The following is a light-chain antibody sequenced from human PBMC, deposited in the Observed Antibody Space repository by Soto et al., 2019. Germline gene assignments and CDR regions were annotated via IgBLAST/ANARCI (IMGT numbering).Light chain of an antibody. CDR3: QQYDSWPPRYT. Sequence: EIVMTQSPATLSVSPGERATLSCRASQSVSSNLAWYQQKPGQAPRLLIYGASTRATGIPARISGSGSGTEFTLTISSLQSGDSAVYYCQQYDSWPPRYTFGQGTKLEIK. CDR2: GAS. CDR1: QSVSSN. V-gene: IGKV3-15*01. J-gene: IGKJ2*01.